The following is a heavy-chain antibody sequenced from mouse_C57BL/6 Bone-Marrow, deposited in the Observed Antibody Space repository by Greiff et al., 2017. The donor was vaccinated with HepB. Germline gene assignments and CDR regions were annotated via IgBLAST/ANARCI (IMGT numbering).Heavy chain of an antibody. V-gene: IGHV1-64*01. J-gene: IGHJ2*01. Sequence: QVQLQQPGAELVKPGASVKLSCKASGYTFTRYWMHWVKQRPGQGLEWIGMIHPNSGSTKYNEKFKSKATLTVDKSSSTAYMQLSSLTSEDSAVYYCARDDYYGSSYFDYWGQGTTLTVSS. CDR1: GYTFTRYW. D-gene: IGHD1-1*01. CDR3: ARDDYYGSSYFDY. CDR2: IHPNSGST.